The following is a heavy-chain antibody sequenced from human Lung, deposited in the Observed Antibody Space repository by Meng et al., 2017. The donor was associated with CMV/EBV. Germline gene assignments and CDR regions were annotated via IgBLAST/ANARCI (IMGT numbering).Heavy chain of an antibody. Sequence: ASXXVSXKASGYTFTAYIMHWLRQAPGQGLEWMGWINPHSGGTKYAQKFQGRVTMTRDTSISTAYMELSSLRSDDTAVYYCATIGGLYYDFWNYWGQGTXVTVSS. V-gene: IGHV1-2*02. CDR1: GYTFTAYI. CDR3: ATIGGLYYDFWNY. D-gene: IGHD3-3*01. J-gene: IGHJ4*02. CDR2: INPHSGGT.